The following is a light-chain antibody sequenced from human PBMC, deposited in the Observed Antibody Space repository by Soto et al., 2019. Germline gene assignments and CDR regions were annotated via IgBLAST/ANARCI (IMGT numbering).Light chain of an antibody. CDR3: QQSYSSPRT. Sequence: DIQMTQSPSSLSASVGDRVTITCRASQSVSSHLNWYQQKPGKAPKVLMYRASSLQSGVPSRFSGSGSGTDFTLTISSLQPEDFATYYCQQSYSSPRTFGQGTKVDI. CDR2: RAS. V-gene: IGKV1-39*01. CDR1: QSVSSH. J-gene: IGKJ1*01.